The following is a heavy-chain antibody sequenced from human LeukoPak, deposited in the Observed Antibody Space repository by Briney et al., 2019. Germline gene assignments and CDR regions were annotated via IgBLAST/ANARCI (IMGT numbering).Heavy chain of an antibody. CDR3: AKGGASVTRYVDY. CDR1: GFTFSSYS. CDR2: MSNSGENT. Sequence: GGSLRLSCTASGFTFSSYSMQWVRQTPGKGLEWVGIMSNSGENTFYGEAVKGRFTISRDNSQNTLYLQMNSLRPEDTAVYYCAKGGASVTRYVDYWGQGTLVTVSS. V-gene: IGHV3-30*18. J-gene: IGHJ4*02. D-gene: IGHD4-17*01.